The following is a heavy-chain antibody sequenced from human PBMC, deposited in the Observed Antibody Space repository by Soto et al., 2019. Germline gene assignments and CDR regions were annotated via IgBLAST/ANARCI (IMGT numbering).Heavy chain of an antibody. J-gene: IGHJ5*01. Sequence: QVQLRQSGPGLVKPSQTLSLTCAISGDSVSTNSATWDWIRQSQSRGLEWLGRTYYRSKWYNDYAVSVKGRITINTDTSTNQLSLQLNSVTPDDTAVYYCARLIGNSWLDSWGQGTLVTVSS. V-gene: IGHV6-1*01. CDR2: TYYRSKWYN. CDR1: GDSVSTNSAT. CDR3: ARLIGNSWLDS. D-gene: IGHD2-8*01.